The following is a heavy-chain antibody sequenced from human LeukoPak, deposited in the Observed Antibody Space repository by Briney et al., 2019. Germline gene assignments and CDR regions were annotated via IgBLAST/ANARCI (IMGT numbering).Heavy chain of an antibody. J-gene: IGHJ4*02. Sequence: GGCVRLSCAASGFTFSSYGMHWVRQAPGKGLEWVAFIRYDGSNKYYADSVKGRFTISRDNSKNTLYLQMNSLRAEDTAVYYCAKVFLYSSGAFSPPPTDYWGQGTLVTVSS. D-gene: IGHD6-19*01. CDR3: AKVFLYSSGAFSPPPTDY. CDR2: IRYDGSNK. CDR1: GFTFSSYG. V-gene: IGHV3-30*02.